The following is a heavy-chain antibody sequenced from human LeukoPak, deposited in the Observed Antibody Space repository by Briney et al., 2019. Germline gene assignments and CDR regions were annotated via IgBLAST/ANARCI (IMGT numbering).Heavy chain of an antibody. J-gene: IGHJ4*02. CDR1: GYTFTTYA. CDR2: INVGNGNT. CDR3: AREGDYDFRSGYYNPRGFDY. Sequence: GASVKVPCKASGYTFTTYAIQWVRQAPGQGLEWMGWINVGNGNTRYSQKFQGRVTITRDTSASTAYMELISLRSEDTAIYYCAREGDYDFRSGYYNPRGFDYWGQGTLVTVSS. D-gene: IGHD3-3*01. V-gene: IGHV1-3*01.